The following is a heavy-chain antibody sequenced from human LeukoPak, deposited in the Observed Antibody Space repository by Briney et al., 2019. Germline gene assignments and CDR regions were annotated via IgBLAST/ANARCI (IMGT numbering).Heavy chain of an antibody. CDR3: VRHAGYCSCDSCYFDY. CDR1: GGSFTSNW. Sequence: GGSLQSSSKGAGGSFTSNWIGWGRQMPGKGRVWRGIIYPGDCDTRYSPSFQGRVTISADKSISTAYLQWSSLKASDTSMYYCVRHAGYCSCDSCYFDYWGQGTLVTVSS. V-gene: IGHV5-51*01. D-gene: IGHD2-15*01. J-gene: IGHJ4*02. CDR2: IYPGDCDT.